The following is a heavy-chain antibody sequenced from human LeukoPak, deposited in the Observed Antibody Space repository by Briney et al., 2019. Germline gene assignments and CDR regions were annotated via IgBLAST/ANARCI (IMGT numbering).Heavy chain of an antibody. D-gene: IGHD3-10*01. J-gene: IGHJ4*02. V-gene: IGHV4-61*02. CDR3: ASANYGSGTYYNDY. CDR1: GGSVSSGNYY. Sequence: PSETLSLTCTVSGGSVSSGNYYWSWIRQPAGKGLEWIGRIYTSGSTNYNPSLKSRVTMSVDTSKNQFSLKLSSVTAADTAVYYCASANYGSGTYYNDYWGQGTLVTVSS. CDR2: IYTSGST.